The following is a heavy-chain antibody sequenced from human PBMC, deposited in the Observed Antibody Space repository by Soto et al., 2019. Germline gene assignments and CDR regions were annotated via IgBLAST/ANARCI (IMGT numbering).Heavy chain of an antibody. J-gene: IGHJ4*02. CDR1: GFTFNIYA. V-gene: IGHV3-23*01. CDR2: ISGSGAST. CDR3: AKTPGVITVITSFDH. Sequence: GGSLRLSCVAPGFTFNIYALAWVRQAPGKGLEWVSAISGSGASTYDADSVKGRFTISRDNSNNTLYLQMNSLRAEDTAVYYCAKTPGVITVITSFDHWAQGTPLTLSS. D-gene: IGHD3-16*01.